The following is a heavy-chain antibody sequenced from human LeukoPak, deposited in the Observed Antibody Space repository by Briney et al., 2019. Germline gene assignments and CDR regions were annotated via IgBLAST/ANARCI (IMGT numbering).Heavy chain of an antibody. V-gene: IGHV3-9*03. CDR2: ISWNSGSI. J-gene: IGHJ3*02. D-gene: IGHD4/OR15-4a*01. Sequence: GRSLRLSCAASGFTFDDYAMHWVRQAPGKGLEWVSGISWNSGSIGYADSVKGRFTISRDNAKNSLYLQMNSLRAEDMALYYCAKCHDYIWQCAFDIWGQGTMVTVSS. CDR3: AKCHDYIWQCAFDI. CDR1: GFTFDDYA.